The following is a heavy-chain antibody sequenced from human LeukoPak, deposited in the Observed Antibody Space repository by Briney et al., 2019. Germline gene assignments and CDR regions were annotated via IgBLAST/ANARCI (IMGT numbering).Heavy chain of an antibody. CDR1: GFTFYDYG. CDR2: INWNGGST. Sequence: GGSLRLSCAASGFTFYDYGMSWVRQAPGKGLEWVSGINWNGGSTGYADSVKGRFTISRDNAKNSLYLQMNSLRAEDTALYHCARDYGDDGYFDYWGQGTLVTVSS. V-gene: IGHV3-20*01. CDR3: ARDYGDDGYFDY. D-gene: IGHD4-17*01. J-gene: IGHJ4*02.